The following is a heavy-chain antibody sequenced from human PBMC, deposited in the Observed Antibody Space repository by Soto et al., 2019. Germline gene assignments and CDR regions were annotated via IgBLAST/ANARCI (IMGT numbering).Heavy chain of an antibody. V-gene: IGHV3-21*01. D-gene: IGHD1-20*01. CDR2: ISSTSTYI. CDR1: GFTFTNYG. Sequence: EVQLVESGGGLVTPGGSLRLSCTASGFTFTNYGMIWVRQAPGKGLEWGSFISSTSTYIFYTDSVKGRFTISRDNAKNSPSLQMNSLRADDTAMYYCARDASVSGSSRAFDIWGQGTMVTVSS. J-gene: IGHJ3*02. CDR3: ARDASVSGSSRAFDI.